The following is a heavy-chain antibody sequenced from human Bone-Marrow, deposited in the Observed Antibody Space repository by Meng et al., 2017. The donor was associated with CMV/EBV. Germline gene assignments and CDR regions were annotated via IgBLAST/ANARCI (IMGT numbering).Heavy chain of an antibody. Sequence: GESLKISCAASGFTFSSYEMNWVRQAPGKGLEWVSYISSSGSTIYYADSVKGRFTISRDNSKNTLYLQMNSLRSEDTAVYYCARDVLGLVSSYYYGMDVWGQGATVTVSS. CDR3: ARDVLGLVSSYYYGMDV. D-gene: IGHD2-8*02. J-gene: IGHJ6*02. CDR2: ISSSGSTI. CDR1: GFTFSSYE. V-gene: IGHV3-48*03.